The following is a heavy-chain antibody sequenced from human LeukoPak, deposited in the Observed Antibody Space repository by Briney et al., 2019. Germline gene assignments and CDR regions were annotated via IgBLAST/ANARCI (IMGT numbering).Heavy chain of an antibody. Sequence: PSETLSLTCTVSGYSISSGYYWGWIRQPPGKGLEWIGSIYHSGSTCYNPSLKSRVTRSVDTSKNQFSLKLSSVTAADTAVYYCARGPDSSGYYIKYWGQGTLVTVSS. V-gene: IGHV4-38-2*02. J-gene: IGHJ4*02. CDR1: GYSISSGYY. CDR3: ARGPDSSGYYIKY. D-gene: IGHD3-22*01. CDR2: IYHSGST.